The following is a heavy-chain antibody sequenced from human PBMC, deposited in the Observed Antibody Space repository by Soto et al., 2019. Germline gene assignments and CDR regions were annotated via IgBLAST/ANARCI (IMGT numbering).Heavy chain of an antibody. CDR1: GGSISSKSYS. Sequence: LSLTCTVSGGSISSKSYSWGWIRQHPGKGLEWIGYIYDSGSTYYNPSLKSRVTISIDTSKNQFSLKLTSVTAADTAVYYCASQATGWYPDYWGQGTLVTVS. D-gene: IGHD6-19*01. J-gene: IGHJ4*02. V-gene: IGHV4-31*03. CDR3: ASQATGWYPDY. CDR2: IYDSGST.